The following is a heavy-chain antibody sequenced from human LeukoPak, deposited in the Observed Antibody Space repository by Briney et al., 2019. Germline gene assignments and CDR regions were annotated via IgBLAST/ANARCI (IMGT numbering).Heavy chain of an antibody. J-gene: IGHJ4*02. V-gene: IGHV3-15*01. CDR1: GFTYSNYA. CDR2: IKSKVDGATV. D-gene: IGHD1-14*01. CDR3: AADVPEPTAPIDY. Sequence: GGSLRLSCTASGFTYSNYAMNWVRQAPGKGLEWVGRIKSKVDGATVDYAAPAKGRSTISRDDSKNVLYLQMNSLKTEDTAVYYCAADVPEPTAPIDYWGQGTLVTVSS.